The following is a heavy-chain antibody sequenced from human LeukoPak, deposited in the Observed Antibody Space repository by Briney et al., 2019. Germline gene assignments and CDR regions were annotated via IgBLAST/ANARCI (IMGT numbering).Heavy chain of an antibody. CDR1: GFTFSSDG. V-gene: IGHV3-30*02. Sequence: PGGSLRLSCAASGFTFSSDGMNWVRQAPGKGLEWVSFIRSDGSNKYYADSVKGRFTISRDNSKNTLYLQMNSLRAEDTAVYYCAKDSETVTTRGLFAYWGQGTLVTVSS. CDR3: AKDSETVTTRGLFAY. D-gene: IGHD4-17*01. CDR2: IRSDGSNK. J-gene: IGHJ4*02.